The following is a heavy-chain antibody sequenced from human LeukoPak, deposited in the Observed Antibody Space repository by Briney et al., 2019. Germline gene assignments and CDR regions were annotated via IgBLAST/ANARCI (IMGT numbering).Heavy chain of an antibody. J-gene: IGHJ3*01. V-gene: IGHV3-23*01. CDR2: ITGGRGNT. CDR1: GFTFNTYA. Sequence: PGGSLRLSCAASGFTFNTYAMSWVRQAPGKGLEWVSSITGGRGNTYYIDSVKDRFIISRDSSNNTLYLQMNSLRAEDTAVYYCAKETGDNDAFDFWGQGTMVTVSS. D-gene: IGHD3-10*01. CDR3: AKETGDNDAFDF.